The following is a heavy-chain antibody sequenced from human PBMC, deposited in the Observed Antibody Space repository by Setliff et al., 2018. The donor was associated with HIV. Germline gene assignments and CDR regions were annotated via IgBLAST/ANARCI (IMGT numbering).Heavy chain of an antibody. Sequence: SETLSLTCTVSGYSISSGYYWGWIRQPPGRGLEWIGSIYHSGSTYYNPSLKSRVTISVDTSKNQFSLKLSSVTAADTAVYYCARRRSSGWYHYFDYWGQGTLVTVSS. CDR2: IYHSGST. J-gene: IGHJ4*02. CDR1: GYSISSGYY. D-gene: IGHD6-19*01. V-gene: IGHV4-38-2*02. CDR3: ARRRSSGWYHYFDY.